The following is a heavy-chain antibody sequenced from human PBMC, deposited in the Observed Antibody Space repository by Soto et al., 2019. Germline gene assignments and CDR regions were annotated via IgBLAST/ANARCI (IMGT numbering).Heavy chain of an antibody. D-gene: IGHD1-1*01. J-gene: IGHJ5*02. Sequence: APETLSLTCAVYGGSFSDYYWTWIRQPPGKGLEWIGEINGRGSTNYNPSLKSRVTISLDTSKIDTSKNQFSLKLSYVTAADTAVYYCARGFRRDGDTFRPVRRGHDRVAPWGKGTLVTVS. CDR3: ARGFRRDGDTFRPVRRGHDRVAP. CDR1: GGSFSDYY. V-gene: IGHV4-34*01. CDR2: INGRGST.